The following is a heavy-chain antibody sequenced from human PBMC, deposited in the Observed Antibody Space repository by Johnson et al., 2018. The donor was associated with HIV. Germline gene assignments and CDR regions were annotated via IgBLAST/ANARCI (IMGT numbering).Heavy chain of an antibody. V-gene: IGHV3-23*04. D-gene: IGHD3-22*01. CDR1: GFTFSSYD. Sequence: VQLVESGGGLVQPGGSLRLSCAASGFTFSSYDMHWVRQATGKGLEWVSAIGGSGGSTYYADSVTGRFTISRDNSKNTLYLQRNSLRAEDTAVYYCAKDSSGYYYDHAFDIWGQGTMVTVSS. CDR3: AKDSSGYYYDHAFDI. J-gene: IGHJ3*02. CDR2: IGGSGGST.